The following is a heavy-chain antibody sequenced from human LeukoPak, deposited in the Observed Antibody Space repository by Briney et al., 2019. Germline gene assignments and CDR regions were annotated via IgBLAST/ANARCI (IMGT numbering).Heavy chain of an antibody. V-gene: IGHV3-23*01. CDR3: AKSRRPTYHYDSSGYYWRGKAEYYFDY. J-gene: IGHJ4*02. CDR2: ISGSGGST. D-gene: IGHD3-22*01. Sequence: GGSLRLSCTASGFTFSSYGMSWVRQAPGKGLDWVSAISGSGGSTYYADSVKGRFTISRDNSKNTLYLQMDSLRAEDTAVYYCAKSRRPTYHYDSSGYYWRGKAEYYFDYWGQGTLVTVSS. CDR1: GFTFSSYG.